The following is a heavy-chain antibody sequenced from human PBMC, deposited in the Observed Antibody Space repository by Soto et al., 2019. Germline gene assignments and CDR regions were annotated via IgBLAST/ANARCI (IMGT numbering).Heavy chain of an antibody. J-gene: IGHJ6*02. CDR2: INHSGST. CDR1: GGSFSGYY. Sequence: ETLSLTCAVYGGSFSGYYWSWICQPPGKGLEXIGEINHSGSTNYNPSLKSRVTISVDTSKNQFSLKLSSVTAADTAVYYCARGQRYCGGDCYWRYYYGMDVWGQGTTVTVSS. V-gene: IGHV4-34*01. D-gene: IGHD2-21*02. CDR3: ARGQRYCGGDCYWRYYYGMDV.